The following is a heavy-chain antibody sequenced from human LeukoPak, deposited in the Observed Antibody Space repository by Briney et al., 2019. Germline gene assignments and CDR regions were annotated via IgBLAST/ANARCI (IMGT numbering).Heavy chain of an antibody. Sequence: GESLKISCKGSGYSFTSYWSGWVRQMPGKGLEGRGIIYPGDSDTRYSPSFQGQVTISADKSISTAYLQWSSLKASDTAMYYCARHTYTFWFGELFENWFDPWGQGTLVTVSS. J-gene: IGHJ5*02. D-gene: IGHD3-10*01. CDR3: ARHTYTFWFGELFENWFDP. V-gene: IGHV5-51*01. CDR1: GYSFTSYW. CDR2: IYPGDSDT.